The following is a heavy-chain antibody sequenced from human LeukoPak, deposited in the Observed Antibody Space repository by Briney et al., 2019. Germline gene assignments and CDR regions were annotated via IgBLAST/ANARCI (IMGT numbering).Heavy chain of an antibody. Sequence: GDSLKISCKGSGYSFTSYWISWVRQMPRKGLEWMGSIDPSDSYTNYSPSLQGHVTISADKSISTAYVQCSSLKASDTAMYYCATSGGSTNWFDPWGQGTLVTVSS. D-gene: IGHD2-15*01. CDR3: ATSGGSTNWFDP. CDR1: GYSFTSYW. CDR2: IDPSDSYT. J-gene: IGHJ5*02. V-gene: IGHV5-10-1*01.